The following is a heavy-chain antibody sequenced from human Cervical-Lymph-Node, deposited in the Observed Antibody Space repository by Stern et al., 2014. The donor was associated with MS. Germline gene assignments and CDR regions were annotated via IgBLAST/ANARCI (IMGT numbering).Heavy chain of an antibody. V-gene: IGHV1-69*06. CDR3: ARPAVAGSGISGHAFDI. J-gene: IGHJ3*02. D-gene: IGHD6-19*01. CDR2: IIPIFGSA. Sequence: VKLVEYGAEVKKPGSSVKVSCKASGGTFSSYAISWVRQAPGQGLEWMGGIIPIFGSAHYAQKFQGRVTITADKSTSTAYMELSSLRSEDTAVYYCARPAVAGSGISGHAFDIWGQGTMVTVSS. CDR1: GGTFSSYA.